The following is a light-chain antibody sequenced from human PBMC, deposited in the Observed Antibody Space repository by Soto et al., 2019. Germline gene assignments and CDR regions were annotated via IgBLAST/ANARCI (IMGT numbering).Light chain of an antibody. CDR1: SSNIGNNP. J-gene: IGLJ2*01. CDR2: DDD. CDR3: AAWDDSLNGVV. Sequence: QSVLTQPPSVSEAPRQRVTISCSGSSSNIGNNPVNWYQQLPGKAPKLLIYDDDLLPSGVSDRFSGSKSGTSASLAISGLQSEDEADYYCAAWDDSLNGVVFGGGTKLTVL. V-gene: IGLV1-36*01.